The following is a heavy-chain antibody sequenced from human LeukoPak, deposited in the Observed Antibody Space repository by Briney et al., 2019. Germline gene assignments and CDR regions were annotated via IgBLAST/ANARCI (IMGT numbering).Heavy chain of an antibody. CDR2: IIPILGIA. CDR1: GGTFSSYA. D-gene: IGHD3-22*01. Sequence: SVKVSCKASGGTFSSYAISWVRQAPGQGLEWMGRIIPILGIANYAQKFQGRVTITADKSTSTAYMELSSLRSEDTAVYCCARHPPDYYDSSGYPHGAFDIWGQGTMVTVSS. CDR3: ARHPPDYYDSSGYPHGAFDI. J-gene: IGHJ3*02. V-gene: IGHV1-69*04.